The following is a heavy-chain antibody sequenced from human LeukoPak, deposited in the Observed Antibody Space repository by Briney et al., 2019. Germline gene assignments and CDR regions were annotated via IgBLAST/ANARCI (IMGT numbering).Heavy chain of an antibody. V-gene: IGHV6-1*01. CDR2: TYYRSKSYN. J-gene: IGHJ4*02. CDR1: GDIVSSNSAA. D-gene: IGHD5-18*01. Sequence: SQTLSLTCAISGDIVSSNSAAWNWLRQSPSRGLEWLGRTYYRSKSYNDYVLSVKSRITILPDTSKNQFSLQLTSVTPEDTAVYYCTREYTYGRIDYWGQGTLVTVSS. CDR3: TREYTYGRIDY.